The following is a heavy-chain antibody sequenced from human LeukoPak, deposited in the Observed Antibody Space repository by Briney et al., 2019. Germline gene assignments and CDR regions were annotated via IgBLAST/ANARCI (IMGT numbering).Heavy chain of an antibody. CDR3: ASASWIHLWSQNFDY. D-gene: IGHD5-18*01. CDR1: GFTFSNYW. Sequence: GGSLRLSCGVSGFTFSNYWMSWVRQAPGKGLEWVANIEQDGSDTYYLDSVRGRFTISRDNAKNSLYLQMNSLRAEDTAVYYCASASWIHLWSQNFDYWGQGTLVTVSS. CDR2: IEQDGSDT. J-gene: IGHJ4*02. V-gene: IGHV3-7*05.